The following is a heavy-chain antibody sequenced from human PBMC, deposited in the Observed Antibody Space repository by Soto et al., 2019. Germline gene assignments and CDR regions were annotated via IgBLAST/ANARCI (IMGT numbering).Heavy chain of an antibody. J-gene: IGHJ4*02. Sequence: QVQLVQSGAEVKKPGASVKDSCKASGYTFTSYYMHWVRQAPGQGLAWMGLINPSGGDTYVAQKFQVRVTLPRDTSTSTVYTELRILRSEYTAVYYCARSADSGSGSYLDYWGQGPLLTLSS. CDR1: GYTFTSYY. CDR3: ARSADSGSGSYLDY. CDR2: INPSGGDT. V-gene: IGHV1-46*01. D-gene: IGHD3-10*01.